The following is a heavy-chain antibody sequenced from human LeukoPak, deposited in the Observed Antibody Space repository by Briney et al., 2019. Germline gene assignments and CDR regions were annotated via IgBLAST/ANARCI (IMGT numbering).Heavy chain of an antibody. CDR2: ISSSSSYI. D-gene: IGHD2-15*01. CDR1: GFTFSSYS. V-gene: IGHV3-21*01. Sequence: SGGSLRLSCAASGFTFSSYSMNWVRQAPGKGLEWVSSISSSSSYIYYADSVKGLSTISRDNAKNSLYLQMNSLRAEDTAVYYCARVRCSGGSCYFDYWGQGTLVTVSS. CDR3: ARVRCSGGSCYFDY. J-gene: IGHJ4*02.